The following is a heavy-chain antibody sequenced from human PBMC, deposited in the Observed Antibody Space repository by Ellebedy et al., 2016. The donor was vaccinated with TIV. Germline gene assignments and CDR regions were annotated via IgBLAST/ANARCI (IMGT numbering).Heavy chain of an antibody. V-gene: IGHV3-23*01. J-gene: IGHJ3*02. CDR3: AKDLRNEVGDDAFDI. D-gene: IGHD1-26*01. CDR2: ISAGGGST. CDR1: GFTFSSYA. Sequence: GESLKISCAASGFTFSSYAMGWVRQAPGKGLEWVSSISAGGGSTYYADSVKGRFTISRDNSKNTLYLQMNSLRAEDKDIYYCAKDLRNEVGDDAFDIWGQGTMITVSS.